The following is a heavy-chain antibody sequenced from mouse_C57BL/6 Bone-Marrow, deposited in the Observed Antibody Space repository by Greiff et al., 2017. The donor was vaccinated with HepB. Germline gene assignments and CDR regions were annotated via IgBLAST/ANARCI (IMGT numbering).Heavy chain of an antibody. V-gene: IGHV5-17*01. CDR2: ISSGSSTI. D-gene: IGHD2-2*01. Sequence: EVKLVESGGGLVKPGGSLKLSCAASGFNFSDYGMHWVRQAPEKGLEWVAYISSGSSTIDYADTVKGRFTISRDNAKNTLFLQRTSLRSEDTAMYYCARHGYFSDYWGQGTTLTVSS. CDR3: ARHGYFSDY. CDR1: GFNFSDYG. J-gene: IGHJ2*01.